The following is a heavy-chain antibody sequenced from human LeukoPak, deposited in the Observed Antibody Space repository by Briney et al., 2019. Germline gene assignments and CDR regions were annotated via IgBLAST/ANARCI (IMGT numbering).Heavy chain of an antibody. J-gene: IGHJ4*02. CDR1: GFTFSNYG. D-gene: IGHD5-18*01. CDR2: ITGSGGTT. V-gene: IGHV3-23*01. CDR3: ARGLLRDGYTYTYSFDY. Sequence: PGGSLRLSCVVSGFTFSNYGMSWVRQAPGKGLEWVSVITGSGGTTYYAGSVKGRFTISRDSTKNTIYLQMNNLRAEDTAVYYCARGLLRDGYTYTYSFDYWGQGALVTVSS.